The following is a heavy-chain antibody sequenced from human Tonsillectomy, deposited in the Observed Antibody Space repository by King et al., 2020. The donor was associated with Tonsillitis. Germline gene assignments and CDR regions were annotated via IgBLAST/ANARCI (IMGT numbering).Heavy chain of an antibody. Sequence: QLQESGPGLVKPSETLSLMCSVSGGSMNAYYWSWMRQSPEKGLEWLGQIYYNGKTVYSDSFQSRVSISVDTSKSQLSLSLTSVTGADTAMYFCARHSRHIAARPGVFDSWGPGTLVTVSS. D-gene: IGHD6-6*01. CDR2: IYYNGKT. CDR1: GGSMNAYY. J-gene: IGHJ4*02. V-gene: IGHV4-59*08. CDR3: ARHSRHIAARPGVFDS.